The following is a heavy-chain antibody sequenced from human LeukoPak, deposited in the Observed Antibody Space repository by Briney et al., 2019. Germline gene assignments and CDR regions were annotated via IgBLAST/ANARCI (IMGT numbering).Heavy chain of an antibody. Sequence: ASVKVSCKASGYTFTSYDINWVRQATGQGLEWMGWMNPNSGNTGYAQKFQGRVTMTRDTSISTAYMELSRLRSDDTAVYYCAGDGVVVPAAPDAFDIWGQGTMVTVSS. CDR2: MNPNSGNT. J-gene: IGHJ3*02. CDR1: GYTFTSYD. CDR3: AGDGVVVPAAPDAFDI. D-gene: IGHD2-2*01. V-gene: IGHV1-8*01.